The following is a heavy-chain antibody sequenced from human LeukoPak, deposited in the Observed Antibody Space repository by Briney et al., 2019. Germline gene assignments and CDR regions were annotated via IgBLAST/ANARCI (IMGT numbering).Heavy chain of an antibody. J-gene: IGHJ4*02. Sequence: GGSLRLSCAASGFTFSTYWMNWFRQTPGKGLEWVSYISSSGSTIYYADSVKGRFTISRDNSKNTLYLQMNSLRAEDTAVYYCAKAPARATGYYFDYWGQGTLVTVSS. D-gene: IGHD1-14*01. CDR2: ISSSGSTI. V-gene: IGHV3-48*01. CDR1: GFTFSTYW. CDR3: AKAPARATGYYFDY.